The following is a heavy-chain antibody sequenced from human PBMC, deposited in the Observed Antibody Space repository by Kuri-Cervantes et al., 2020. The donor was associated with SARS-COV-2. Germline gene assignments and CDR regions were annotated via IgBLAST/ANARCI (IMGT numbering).Heavy chain of an antibody. CDR2: IYTSGST. CDR3: ARDRRPAAAGTFFDY. J-gene: IGHJ4*02. Sequence: GSLRLSCAASGFSFSNFAMNWVRQAPGKGLEWIGRIYTSGSTNYNPSLKSRVTISVDTSKNQFSLKLSSVTAADTAVYYCARDRRPAAAGTFFDYWGQGTLVTVSS. V-gene: IGHV4-4*08. D-gene: IGHD6-13*01. CDR1: GFSFSNFA.